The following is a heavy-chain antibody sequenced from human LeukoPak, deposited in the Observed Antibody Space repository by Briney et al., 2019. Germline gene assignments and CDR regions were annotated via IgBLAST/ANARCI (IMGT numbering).Heavy chain of an antibody. V-gene: IGHV1-2*02. Sequence: ASVKVSCKASGYTFTGYYMHWVRQAPGQGLEWMGWINPNSGGTNYAQKFQGRVTMTRDTSISTAYMELSRLRSDDTAVYYCARDCGGDCWPGFFDYWGQGTLVTVSS. CDR2: INPNSGGT. D-gene: IGHD2-21*02. CDR1: GYTFTGYY. CDR3: ARDCGGDCWPGFFDY. J-gene: IGHJ4*02.